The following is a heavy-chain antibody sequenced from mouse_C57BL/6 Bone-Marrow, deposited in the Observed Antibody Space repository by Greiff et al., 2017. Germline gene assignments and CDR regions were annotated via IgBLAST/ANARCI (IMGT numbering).Heavy chain of an antibody. J-gene: IGHJ1*03. V-gene: IGHV5-4*01. D-gene: IGHD1-1*01. Sequence: EVMLVESGGGLVKPGGSLKLSCAASGFTFSSYAMSWVRQTPEKRLEWVATISDGGSYTYYPDNVKGRFTISRDNAKNNLYLQMSHLKSEDTAMYYCARDYDYGSRGYFDVWGKGTTVTVSA. CDR3: ARDYDYGSRGYFDV. CDR1: GFTFSSYA. CDR2: ISDGGSYT.